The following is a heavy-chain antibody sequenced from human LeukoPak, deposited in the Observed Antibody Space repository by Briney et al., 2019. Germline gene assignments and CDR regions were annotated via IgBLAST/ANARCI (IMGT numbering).Heavy chain of an antibody. J-gene: IGHJ5*02. V-gene: IGHV1-69*13. CDR2: NIPIFGTT. D-gene: IGHD2-21*01. Sequence: SVKVSCKASGGTFSNFAISWVRQAPGQGLEWMGGNIPIFGTTNYAQKFQGRVTITADESTGTAHMEMTGLRLDDTAVYYCARAEIAFDTWGQGTLVTVSS. CDR1: GGTFSNFA. CDR3: ARAEIAFDT.